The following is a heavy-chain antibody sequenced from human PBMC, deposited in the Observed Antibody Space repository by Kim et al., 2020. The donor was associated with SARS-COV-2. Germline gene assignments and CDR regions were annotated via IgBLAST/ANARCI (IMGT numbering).Heavy chain of an antibody. CDR2: ISYDGSNK. V-gene: IGHV3-33*05. D-gene: IGHD2-2*01. CDR1: GFTFSSYG. J-gene: IGHJ4*02. CDR3: ARDWCSSTSCYDALG. Sequence: GGSLRLSCAASGFTFSSYGMHWVRQAPGKGLEWVAVISYDGSNKYYADSVKGRFTISRDNSKNTLYLQMNSLRAEATAVYYCARDWCSSTSCYDALGWGQGTLVTVSS.